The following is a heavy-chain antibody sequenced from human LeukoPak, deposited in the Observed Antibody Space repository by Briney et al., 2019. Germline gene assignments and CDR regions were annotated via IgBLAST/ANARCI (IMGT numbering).Heavy chain of an antibody. J-gene: IGHJ4*02. CDR3: ARDTKRQLTVY. CDR2: IKQDGSEK. Sequence: PGGSLRLSCAASGFTFSSYAMSWVRQAPGKGLEWVANIKQDGSEKYYVDSVKGRFTISRDNAKNSLYLQMNSLRAQDPAGYYCARDTKRQLTVYWGQGTLVSVSS. V-gene: IGHV3-7*01. CDR1: GFTFSSYA. D-gene: IGHD3-9*01.